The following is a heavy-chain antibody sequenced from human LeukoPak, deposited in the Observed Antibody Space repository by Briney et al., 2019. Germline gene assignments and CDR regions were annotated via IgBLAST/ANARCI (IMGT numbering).Heavy chain of an antibody. D-gene: IGHD3-22*01. CDR1: GFTFSSYA. J-gene: IGHJ4*02. CDR2: IIGSGDNT. CDR3: AKGSYYDSSGSFYFDY. V-gene: IGHV3-23*01. Sequence: GGSLRLSCAASGFTFSSYAMSWVRQAPGKGLEWVSGIIGSGDNTYYADSVKGRFTISRDNSKNTLYVQVDSLGTEDTAAYYCAKGSYYDSSGSFYFDYWGQGTLVTVSS.